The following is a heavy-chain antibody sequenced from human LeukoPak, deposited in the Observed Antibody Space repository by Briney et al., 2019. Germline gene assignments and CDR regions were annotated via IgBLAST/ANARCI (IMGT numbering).Heavy chain of an antibody. V-gene: IGHV4-59*01. J-gene: IGHJ6*02. CDR2: IYYSGST. CDR3: ARSSSGWGRYYYYYGMDV. D-gene: IGHD6-19*01. Sequence: PSETLSLTCTVSGGSISSYYWSWIRQPPGKGLEWIGYIYYSGSTNYNPSLKSRVTISVDTSKNQFSLKLSSVTAADTAVYYCARSSSGWGRYYYYYGMDVWGQGTTVTVSS. CDR1: GGSISSYY.